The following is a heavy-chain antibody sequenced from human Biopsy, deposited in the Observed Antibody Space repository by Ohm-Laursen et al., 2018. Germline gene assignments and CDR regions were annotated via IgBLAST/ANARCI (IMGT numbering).Heavy chain of an antibody. V-gene: IGHV1-24*01. CDR2: FAPENGKT. CDR1: GYTLTELS. J-gene: IGHJ4*02. CDR3: AADINVWNVNY. D-gene: IGHD1-1*01. Sequence: GASMKVSCKVSGYTLTELSMHWVRQAPGRGLEWMGGFAPENGKTIYAQKFQGRVTMTEDTSTDTAYMELSSLRSEDTAVYYCAADINVWNVNYWGQGTQVTVSS.